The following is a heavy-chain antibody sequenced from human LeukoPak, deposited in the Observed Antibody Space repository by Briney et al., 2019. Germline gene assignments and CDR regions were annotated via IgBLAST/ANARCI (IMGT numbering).Heavy chain of an antibody. D-gene: IGHD2-2*01. V-gene: IGHV4-59*01. CDR3: ASGYCSSTSCYWFDP. Sequence: PSETLSLTCTVSGGSISSYYWSWIRQPPGKGLEWIGYIYYSGSTNYNPSLKSRVTISVDTSKNQFSLKLSSVTAADTAVYYCASGYCSSTSCYWFDPWGQGTLVTVSS. CDR1: GGSISSYY. CDR2: IYYSGST. J-gene: IGHJ5*02.